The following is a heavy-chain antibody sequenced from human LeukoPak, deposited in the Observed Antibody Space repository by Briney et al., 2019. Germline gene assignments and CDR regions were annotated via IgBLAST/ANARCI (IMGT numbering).Heavy chain of an antibody. CDR2: ISSSSSYI. D-gene: IGHD3-10*01. CDR1: GFTFSSYS. CDR3: ARVVSTVYYYMDV. V-gene: IGHV3-21*01. J-gene: IGHJ6*03. Sequence: GGSLRLSCAASGFTFSSYSMNWVRQAPGKGLEWVSSISSSSSYIYYADSVKGRFTISRDNAKNSLYLQMNSLRAEDTAVYYCARVVSTVYYYMDVWAKGPRSPSP.